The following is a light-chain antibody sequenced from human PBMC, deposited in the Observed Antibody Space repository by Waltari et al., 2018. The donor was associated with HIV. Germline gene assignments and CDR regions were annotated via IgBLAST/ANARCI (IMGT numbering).Light chain of an antibody. CDR1: SGSIDSDY. J-gene: IGLJ2*01. Sequence: LTPPHSVSEPPGKTVTISCTRSSGSIDSDYVQWYQQRPGSSPILLSYEDDQRASGVPDRFAGSMDSSSNSASLTISGLSAEDEADYYCHSYHSNILTFGVGTMLTVL. V-gene: IGLV6-57*01. CDR2: EDD. CDR3: HSYHSNILT.